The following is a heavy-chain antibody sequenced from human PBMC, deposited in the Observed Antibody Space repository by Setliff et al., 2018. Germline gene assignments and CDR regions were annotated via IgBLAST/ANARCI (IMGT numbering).Heavy chain of an antibody. Sequence: PSETLSLTCAVSGGSITSGSYYWSWIRQPAGKGLEWIGRIYASGRTDYNPSLQSRVSISLDTSQSQFSLRLSSVTAADTALYFCARVRNDYPYYIDSWGQGTLVTVSS. CDR2: IYASGRT. CDR1: GGSITSGSYY. V-gene: IGHV4-61*02. J-gene: IGHJ4*02. D-gene: IGHD4-17*01. CDR3: ARVRNDYPYYIDS.